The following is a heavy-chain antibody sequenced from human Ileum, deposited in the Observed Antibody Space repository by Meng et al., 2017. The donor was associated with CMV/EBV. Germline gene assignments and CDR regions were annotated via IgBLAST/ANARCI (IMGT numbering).Heavy chain of an antibody. CDR3: ARDQRYSSGWYNY. V-gene: IGHV3-30*04. Sequence: ASCFTFSRYAMHWVRQAPGEGLELVAVISYDGSNKYYADSVKGRFTISRDNSKNTLYLQMNSLRAEDTAVYYCARDQRYSSGWYNYWGQGTLVTVSS. CDR1: CFTFSRYA. D-gene: IGHD6-19*01. J-gene: IGHJ4*02. CDR2: ISYDGSNK.